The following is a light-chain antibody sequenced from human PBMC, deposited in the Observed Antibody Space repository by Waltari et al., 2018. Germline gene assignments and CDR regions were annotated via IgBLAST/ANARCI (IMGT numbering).Light chain of an antibody. CDR1: SSDVGNYNF. J-gene: IGLJ7*01. V-gene: IGLV2-11*01. CDR2: DVV. CDR3: CSYAGSYTFV. Sequence: QSALTQPRSVSGSPGQSVTISCSGTSSDVGNYNFVSWYQQHPGNAPKLLIYDVVKRPSGAPDRFSGSKSGNTASLTISGLQTEDEADYYCCSYAGSYTFVFGGDTQLTVL.